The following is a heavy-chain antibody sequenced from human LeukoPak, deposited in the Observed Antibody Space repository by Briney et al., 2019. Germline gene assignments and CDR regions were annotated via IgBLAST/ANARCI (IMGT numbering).Heavy chain of an antibody. CDR3: ARPGRGLAAAGEGIDY. CDR1: GYTFTSYD. Sequence: ASVTVSCKASGYTFTSYDINWVRQATGQGLEWMGWMNPNSGNTGYAQKFQGRVTMTRNTSISTAYMELSSLRSEDTAVYYCARPGRGLAAAGEGIDYWGQGTLVTVSS. D-gene: IGHD6-13*01. J-gene: IGHJ4*02. V-gene: IGHV1-8*01. CDR2: MNPNSGNT.